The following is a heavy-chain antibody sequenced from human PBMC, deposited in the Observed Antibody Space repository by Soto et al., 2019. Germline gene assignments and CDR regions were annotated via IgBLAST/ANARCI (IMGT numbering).Heavy chain of an antibody. CDR1: GGTFSSYA. D-gene: IGHD1-1*01. Sequence: SVKVSCKASGGTFSSYAISWVRQAPGQGLEWMGGIIPIFGTANYAQKFQGRVTITADESTSTAYMELSSMRSEDTAVYYCASPVPGHAHIYHYYGMDVWGQGTKVTVSS. V-gene: IGHV1-69*13. J-gene: IGHJ6*02. CDR3: ASPVPGHAHIYHYYGMDV. CDR2: IIPIFGTA.